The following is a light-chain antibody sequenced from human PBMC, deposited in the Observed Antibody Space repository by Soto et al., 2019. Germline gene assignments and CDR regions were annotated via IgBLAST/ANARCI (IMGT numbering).Light chain of an antibody. CDR2: EVS. CDR1: SSDVGGYNY. Sequence: QSVLTQPASVSGSPGQSITISCTGTSSDVGGYNYVSWYQQHPGKGPKLMIYEVSNRPSGVSNRFSGSKSGNTASLTISGLQAEDEADYYCSSYTSSSTLGVFGGGTKVTVL. V-gene: IGLV2-14*01. CDR3: SSYTSSSTLGV. J-gene: IGLJ2*01.